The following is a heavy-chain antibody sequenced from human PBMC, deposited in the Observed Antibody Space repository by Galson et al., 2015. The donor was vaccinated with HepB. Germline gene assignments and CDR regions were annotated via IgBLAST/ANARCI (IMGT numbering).Heavy chain of an antibody. V-gene: IGHV4-39*01. CDR2: IYYSGST. D-gene: IGHD2-2*01. CDR3: VRPRYCSSAACSAAFDL. J-gene: IGHJ4*02. Sequence: ETLSLTCTVSDGSISSSRHYWGWIRQPPGKGLEWIGRIYYSGSTYYNPSLKSRATISVDTSKNQFSLKVNSVSAADTAIYYCVRPRYCSSAACSAAFDLWGQGTLVTVSS. CDR1: DGSISSSRHY.